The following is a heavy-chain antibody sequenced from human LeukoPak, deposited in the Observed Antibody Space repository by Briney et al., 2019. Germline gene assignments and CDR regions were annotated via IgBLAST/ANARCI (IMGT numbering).Heavy chain of an antibody. Sequence: QAGGSLRLSCAASGFTFDDYAMHWVRQAPGKGLEWVPGISWNSGSIGYADSVKGRFTISRDNAKNSLYLQMNSLRAEDTALYYCAKGVAAMPEGNWFDPWGQGTLVTVSS. V-gene: IGHV3-9*01. D-gene: IGHD2-2*01. J-gene: IGHJ5*02. CDR2: ISWNSGSI. CDR1: GFTFDDYA. CDR3: AKGVAAMPEGNWFDP.